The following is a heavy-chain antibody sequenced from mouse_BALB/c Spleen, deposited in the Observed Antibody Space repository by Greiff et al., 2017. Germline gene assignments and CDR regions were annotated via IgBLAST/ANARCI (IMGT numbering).Heavy chain of an antibody. Sequence: EVKLMESGGDLVKPGGSLKLSCAASGFTFSSYDMSWVRQTPDKRLEWVATISSGASYTYYPDSVKGRFTISRDNAKNTLYLQMSSLKSEDTAMYYCARNDGYDAMDYWGQGTSVTVSS. J-gene: IGHJ4*01. CDR1: GFTFSSYD. CDR3: ARNDGYDAMDY. CDR2: ISSGASYT. V-gene: IGHV5-6*01. D-gene: IGHD2-3*01.